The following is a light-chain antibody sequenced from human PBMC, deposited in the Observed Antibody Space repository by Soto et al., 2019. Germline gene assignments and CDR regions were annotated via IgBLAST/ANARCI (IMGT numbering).Light chain of an antibody. Sequence: DIQMTQSPSSLSASVGDRVTITCRASQVISNYLAWYQQKPGKVPKLLIYAASTLQSGVPSRFSGSGSGKDFTLTISSLQPEDVATYYCQKYNSAPWTFGQGTKVEIK. V-gene: IGKV1-27*01. CDR2: AAS. CDR3: QKYNSAPWT. J-gene: IGKJ1*01. CDR1: QVISNY.